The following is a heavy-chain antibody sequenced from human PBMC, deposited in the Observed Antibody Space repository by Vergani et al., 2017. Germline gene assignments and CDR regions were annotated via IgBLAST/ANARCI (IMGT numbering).Heavy chain of an antibody. D-gene: IGHD3-10*01. V-gene: IGHV1-2*02. J-gene: IGHJ1*01. Sequence: VQLVESGAEVKKPGASVKVSCKASGYTFTGYYMHWVRQAPGQGLEWMGWINPNSGGTNYAQKFQGRVTMTRDTSISTAYMELSRLRSDDTAVYYCAREIYYGSFAFQHWGQGTLVTVSS. CDR2: INPNSGGT. CDR1: GYTFTGYY. CDR3: AREIYYGSFAFQH.